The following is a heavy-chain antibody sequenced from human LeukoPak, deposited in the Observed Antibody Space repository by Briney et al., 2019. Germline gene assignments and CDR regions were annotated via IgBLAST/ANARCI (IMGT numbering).Heavy chain of an antibody. J-gene: IGHJ4*02. CDR1: GFTFSSYA. Sequence: GGSLRLSCAASGFTFSSYAMSWVRQAPGKGLEWVSVIYSGGSTYYADSVKGRFTISRDNSKNTLYLQMNSLRAEDTAVYYCAGGSSWYSGEGYWGQGTLVTVSS. V-gene: IGHV3-66*01. CDR2: IYSGGST. D-gene: IGHD6-13*01. CDR3: AGGSSWYSGEGY.